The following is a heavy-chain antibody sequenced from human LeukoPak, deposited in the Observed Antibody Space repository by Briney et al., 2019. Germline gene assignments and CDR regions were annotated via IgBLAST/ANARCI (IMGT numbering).Heavy chain of an antibody. CDR3: ARERLGYCSSTSCYTLDY. CDR1: GGTFSSYA. Sequence: ASVKVSCKASGGTFSSYAISWVRQAPGQGLEWMGGIIPIFGTANYAQKFQGRVTITADESTSTAYMELSSLRSEDTAVYYCARERLGYCSSTSCYTLDYWGQGTLVTVSS. V-gene: IGHV1-69*13. D-gene: IGHD2-2*02. CDR2: IIPIFGTA. J-gene: IGHJ4*02.